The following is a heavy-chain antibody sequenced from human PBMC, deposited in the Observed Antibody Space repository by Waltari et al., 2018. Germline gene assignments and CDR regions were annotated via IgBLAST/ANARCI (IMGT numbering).Heavy chain of an antibody. V-gene: IGHV4-39*02. CDR3: ARTCGGSGRYKCDY. CDR2: LYYSGTA. Sequence: QLQLQESGPGLVKPSETLSLTCAVSGASISTSTTYWGWIRQSAGKGLGWIGTLYYSGTADYNPPLKSRGTSSGDTSSKHFSLGLDSVTAADTAVYFCARTCGGSGRYKCDYWGQGMLVTVSS. J-gene: IGHJ4*03. CDR1: GASISTSTTY. D-gene: IGHD1-20*01.